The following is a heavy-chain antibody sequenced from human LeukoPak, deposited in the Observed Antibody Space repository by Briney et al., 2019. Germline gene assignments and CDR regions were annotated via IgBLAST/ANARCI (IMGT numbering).Heavy chain of an antibody. V-gene: IGHV1-2*04. CDR3: ARVGSTSCLSGLCDFDY. CDR2: INPNSGGT. Sequence: ASVTVSCTASGYTFTGYYMHWVRQAPGQGLEWMGWINPNSGGTNYAQKFQGWVTMTRGTSISTAYMELSRLRSDDTAVYYCARVGSTSCLSGLCDFDYWGQGTLVTVSS. CDR1: GYTFTGYY. D-gene: IGHD2-2*01. J-gene: IGHJ4*02.